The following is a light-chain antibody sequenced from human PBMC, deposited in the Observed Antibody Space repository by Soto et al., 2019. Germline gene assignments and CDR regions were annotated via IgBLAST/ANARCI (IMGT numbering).Light chain of an antibody. CDR3: NSYTSSSTYV. CDR2: DVT. Sequence: QLVLTQPASVSGSPGQSITISCTGTSSDVGGFNYVSWYQQHPGKAPKLMIYDVTNRPSGVSYRFSGSKSGNTASLTISGLQAEDEADYYCNSYTSSSTYVFGTGTNSPS. J-gene: IGLJ1*01. CDR1: SSDVGGFNY. V-gene: IGLV2-14*03.